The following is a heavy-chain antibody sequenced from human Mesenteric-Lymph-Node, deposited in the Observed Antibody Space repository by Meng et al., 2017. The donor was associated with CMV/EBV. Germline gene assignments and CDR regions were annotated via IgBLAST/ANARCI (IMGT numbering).Heavy chain of an antibody. V-gene: IGHV3-30*02. CDR1: GFTFSSYW. D-gene: IGHD2/OR15-2a*01. Sequence: GESLKISCAASGFTFSSYWMSWVRLAPGKGLEWVAFIRFDGSHKYYAESVKGRFTISRDNSKNMVFLQVNSLRSEDTAVYYCTRTEYSGFDYWGQGTLVTVSS. CDR2: IRFDGSHK. CDR3: TRTEYSGFDY. J-gene: IGHJ4*02.